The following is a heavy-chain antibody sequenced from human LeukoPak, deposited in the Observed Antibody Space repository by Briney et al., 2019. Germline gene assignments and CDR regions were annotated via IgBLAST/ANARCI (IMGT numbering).Heavy chain of an antibody. CDR3: ARARKEMATIWFDP. CDR2: IYNSGSA. Sequence: SETLSLTCTVSGVSISSSYWSWIRQPPGKGLEWIGYIYNSGSADYSPSLKSRVTISVDTSKNQLSLKLGSVTAADTAIYYCARARKEMATIWFDPWGQGTLVIVSS. CDR1: GVSISSSY. J-gene: IGHJ5*02. V-gene: IGHV4-59*01. D-gene: IGHD5-24*01.